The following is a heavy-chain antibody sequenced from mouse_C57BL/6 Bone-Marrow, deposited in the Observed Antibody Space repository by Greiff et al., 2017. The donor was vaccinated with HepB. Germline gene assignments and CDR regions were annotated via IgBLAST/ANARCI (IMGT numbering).Heavy chain of an antibody. D-gene: IGHD4-1*01. CDR1: GFSFNTYA. CDR3: VRQSPNWYYFDY. V-gene: IGHV10-1*01. J-gene: IGHJ2*01. CDR2: IRSKSNNYAT. Sequence: EVQGVESGGGLVQPKGSLKLSCAASGFSFNTYAMNWVRQAPGKGLEWVARIRSKSNNYATYYADSVKDRFTISRDDSESMLYLQMNNLKTEDTAMYYCVRQSPNWYYFDYWGQGTTLTVSS.